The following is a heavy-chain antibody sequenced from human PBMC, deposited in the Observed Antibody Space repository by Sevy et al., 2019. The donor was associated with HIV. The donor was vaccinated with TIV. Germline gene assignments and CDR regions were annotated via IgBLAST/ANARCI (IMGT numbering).Heavy chain of an antibody. V-gene: IGHV1-24*01. CDR1: GYSLSKLS. CDR3: ATVGLGYYSGSSYYQGDWFDP. CDR2: LDPANGEI. Sequence: ASVNVSCKVFGYSLSKLSMHWVRQAPGKGLEWMGSLDPANGEITYAQRLQGRVTMTEDTSTDTAYMELSGLTSEDTATYYCATVGLGYYSGSSYYQGDWFDPWGQGSLVTVSS. D-gene: IGHD2-15*01. J-gene: IGHJ5*02.